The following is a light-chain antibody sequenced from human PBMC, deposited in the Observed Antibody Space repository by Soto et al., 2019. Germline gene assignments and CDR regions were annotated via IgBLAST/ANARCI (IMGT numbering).Light chain of an antibody. CDR2: AAF. V-gene: IGKV1-8*01. CDR3: QQYRT. CDR1: QGISSY. Sequence: AIRMTQSPSSVSASTGDRVTITCRASQGISSYLAWYQQKPGKAPKLLIYAAFFLQSGVQSRFSGSESGTDFTLTISRLETEDFAVYYCQQYRTFGQGTKVDI. J-gene: IGKJ1*01.